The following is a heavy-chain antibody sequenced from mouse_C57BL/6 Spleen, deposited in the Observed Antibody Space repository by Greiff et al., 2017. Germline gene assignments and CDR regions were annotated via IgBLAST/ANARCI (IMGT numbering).Heavy chain of an antibody. CDR1: GFNFTDYY. V-gene: IGHV14-2*01. J-gene: IGHJ3*01. Sequence: VQLQQSGAELVKPGASVKLSCTASGFNFTDYYMHWVKQRTEQGLEWIGRIDPEDGETKYAPKFQGKATITADTSSNTASLQLSSLTSEDSAVYYCAGRSGSYPAWFAYWGQGTLVTVSA. D-gene: IGHD1-1*02. CDR3: AGRSGSYPAWFAY. CDR2: IDPEDGET.